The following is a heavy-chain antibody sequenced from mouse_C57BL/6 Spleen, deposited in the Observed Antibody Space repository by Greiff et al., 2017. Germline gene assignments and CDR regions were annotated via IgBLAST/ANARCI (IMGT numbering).Heavy chain of an antibody. D-gene: IGHD2-14*01. CDR2: INPSSGYT. V-gene: IGHV1-4*01. Sequence: QVQLQQSGAELARPGASVKMSCKASGYTFTSYTMHWVKQRPGQGLEWIGYINPSSGYTKYNQKFKDKATLTADKSSSTAYMQLSSLTSEDSAVYYCARWGYRDAMDYWGQGTSVTVSS. J-gene: IGHJ4*01. CDR3: ARWGYRDAMDY. CDR1: GYTFTSYT.